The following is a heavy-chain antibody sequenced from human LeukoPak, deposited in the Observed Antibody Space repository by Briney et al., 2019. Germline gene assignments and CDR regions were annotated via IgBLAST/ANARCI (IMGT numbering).Heavy chain of an antibody. CDR1: GGSIGSGSISSYY. V-gene: IGHV4-4*07. J-gene: IGHJ4*02. CDR3: ARGAPSDY. Sequence: PSETLSLTCTASGGSIGSGSISSYYWSWVRQPAGKGLEWIGRIYTSGTTNYNPSLKSRVTMSVDTSKNQFSLKLNSVTAADTAVYCCARGAPSDYWGQGTVVTVSS. CDR2: IYTSGTT.